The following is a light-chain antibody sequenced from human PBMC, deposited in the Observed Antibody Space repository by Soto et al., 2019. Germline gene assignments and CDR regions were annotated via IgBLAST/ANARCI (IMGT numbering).Light chain of an antibody. CDR1: QSISSW. V-gene: IGKV1-5*01. J-gene: IGKJ5*01. Sequence: DIQMTQSPSTLSASVGDRVTITCRASQSISSWLAWYQQKPGKAPKLLIYDASNLESGVPSRFSGSGSGTEFTLTISSLQPDDFATYYCHQYNSYPITFGQGTRLEIK. CDR3: HQYNSYPIT. CDR2: DAS.